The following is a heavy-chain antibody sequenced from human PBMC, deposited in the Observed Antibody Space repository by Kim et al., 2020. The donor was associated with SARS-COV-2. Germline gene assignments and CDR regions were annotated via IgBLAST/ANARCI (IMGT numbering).Heavy chain of an antibody. CDR3: AKVEGGSTRYCSGGSCYSEDY. CDR1: GFTFSSYA. V-gene: IGHV3-23*01. D-gene: IGHD2-15*01. CDR2: ISGSGGST. J-gene: IGHJ4*02. Sequence: GGSLRLSCAASGFTFSSYAMSWVRQAPGKGLEWVSAISGSGGSTYYADSVKGRFTISRDNSKNTLYLQMNSLRAEDTAVYYCAKVEGGSTRYCSGGSCYSEDYWGQGTLVTVSS.